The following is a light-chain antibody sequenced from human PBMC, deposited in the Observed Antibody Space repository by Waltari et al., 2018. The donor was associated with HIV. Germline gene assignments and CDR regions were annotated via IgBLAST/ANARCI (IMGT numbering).Light chain of an antibody. CDR2: GRN. CDR1: SLRSYY. CDR3: HSRDSSGFHVV. J-gene: IGLJ2*01. Sequence: SSDLTQDPSVSVALGQTVRITCQGDSLRSYYASWYQHKPGQAPVVVFFGRNNRPSGIPDRFSGSSSVNTASLTITGAQAEDEADYYCHSRDSSGFHVVFGGGTKVTVL. V-gene: IGLV3-19*01.